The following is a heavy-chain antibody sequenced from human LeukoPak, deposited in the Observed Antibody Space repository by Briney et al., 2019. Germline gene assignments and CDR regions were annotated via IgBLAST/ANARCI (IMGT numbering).Heavy chain of an antibody. CDR1: GFTFDDYA. V-gene: IGHV3-9*01. Sequence: PGRSLRLSCAASGFTFDDYAMHWVRQAPGKGLEWVSGISWNSGSIGYADSVKGRFTISRDNAKNSLYLQMNSLRAEDAAVYYCAKARSLSSTTWDLDYWGQGTLVTVSS. CDR2: ISWNSGSI. J-gene: IGHJ4*02. CDR3: AKARSLSSTTWDLDY. D-gene: IGHD6-13*01.